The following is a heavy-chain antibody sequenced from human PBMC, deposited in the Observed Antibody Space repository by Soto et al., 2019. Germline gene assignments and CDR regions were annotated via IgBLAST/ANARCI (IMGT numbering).Heavy chain of an antibody. Sequence: ASVKVSCKVSGYTLTELSMHWVRQAPGKGLEWMGGFDPEDGETIYAQKFQGRVTMTEDTSTDTAYMELSSLRSEDTAVYYCATDLLGVNSPHSRGSAGNFDYWGQGTLVTVSS. D-gene: IGHD3-16*01. CDR2: FDPEDGET. J-gene: IGHJ4*02. CDR1: GYTLTELS. CDR3: ATDLLGVNSPHSRGSAGNFDY. V-gene: IGHV1-24*01.